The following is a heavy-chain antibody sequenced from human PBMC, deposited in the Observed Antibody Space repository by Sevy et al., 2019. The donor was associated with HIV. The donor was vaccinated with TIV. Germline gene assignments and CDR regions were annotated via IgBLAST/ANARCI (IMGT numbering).Heavy chain of an antibody. J-gene: IGHJ4*02. Sequence: GGSLRLSCAASGFTFSSFEMNWVRQTPGKGLEWVSFISSSGSLIYYADSVKGRFTISRDNAKNSLDLQMNSLRAEDTGVYYCTRDLPPFATTVAHFDYWGQGTLVTVSS. D-gene: IGHD4-17*01. CDR1: GFTFSSFE. CDR3: TRDLPPFATTVAHFDY. V-gene: IGHV3-48*03. CDR2: ISSSGSLI.